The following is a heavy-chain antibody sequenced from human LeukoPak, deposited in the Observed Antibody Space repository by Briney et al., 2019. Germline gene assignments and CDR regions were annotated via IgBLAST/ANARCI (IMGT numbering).Heavy chain of an antibody. Sequence: PGRSLRLPCAASGFIFSSCVMHCDRQAPGKGLEWVAVISYDGSNKYYADSVEGRFTISRDDSKNTLYLQMNSLRPEDTAMYYCARDLEFPTGDTFASPDYGGQGTLVTVSS. CDR2: ISYDGSNK. J-gene: IGHJ4*02. D-gene: IGHD5-18*01. V-gene: IGHV3-30-3*01. CDR1: GFIFSSCV. CDR3: ARDLEFPTGDTFASPDY.